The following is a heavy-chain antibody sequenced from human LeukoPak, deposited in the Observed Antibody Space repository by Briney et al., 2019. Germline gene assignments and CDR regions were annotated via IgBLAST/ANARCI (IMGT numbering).Heavy chain of an antibody. CDR2: ISTYNGNT. D-gene: IGHD3-22*01. V-gene: IGHV1-18*01. Sequence: GASVKVSCKASGYTFTSFGISWVRQAPGQGLEWMGWISTYNGNTNYAQKLQGRVTMTTDTSTSRVYMDLRSLRSDDTAVYYCARVYYYDSSGYSNPEDYYYGMDVWGQGTTVTVSS. J-gene: IGHJ6*02. CDR1: GYTFTSFG. CDR3: ARVYYYDSSGYSNPEDYYYGMDV.